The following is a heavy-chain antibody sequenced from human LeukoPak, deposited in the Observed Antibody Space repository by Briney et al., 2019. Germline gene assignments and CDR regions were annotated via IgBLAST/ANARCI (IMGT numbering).Heavy chain of an antibody. V-gene: IGHV4-59*12. CDR2: IYRGGSP. D-gene: IGHD2-21*02. CDR1: GGSISSYY. CDR3: ARDSSGGDWPRFDP. Sequence: PSETLSLTCTVSGGSISSYYWSWIRQPPGKGLEWIGEIYRGGSPNYNPSLKSRVTISLDNSKNQFSLKLSSVTAADTAVYYCARDSSGGDWPRFDPWGQGTLVTVSS. J-gene: IGHJ5*02.